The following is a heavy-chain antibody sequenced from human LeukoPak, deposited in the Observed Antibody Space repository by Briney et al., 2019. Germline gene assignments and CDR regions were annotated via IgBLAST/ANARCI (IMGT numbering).Heavy chain of an antibody. CDR1: GGSISSGDYY. V-gene: IGHV4-30-4*08. D-gene: IGHD3-10*01. CDR3: ARDRGVFGSNSPFDY. J-gene: IGHJ4*02. CDR2: IYYSGST. Sequence: SETLSLTCTVSGGSISSGDYYWSWIRQPPGKGLEGIGYIYYSGSTYYNPSLKRRVTISVDTSKNQFSLKLSSVTAADTAVYYCARDRGVFGSNSPFDYWGQGTLVTVSS.